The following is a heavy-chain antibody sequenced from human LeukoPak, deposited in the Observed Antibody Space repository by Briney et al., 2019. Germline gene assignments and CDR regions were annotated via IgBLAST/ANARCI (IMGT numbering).Heavy chain of an antibody. Sequence: SQTLSLTFALSGVSVSINSVAWDWITQCPSRGLEWRRRTYYRSKWYNDYAVSVKSRITITPDTSKNQFSLQLNSVTPEDTAGYYCARGWAPLDYCGQGPVVTVAA. D-gene: IGHD5-24*01. J-gene: IGHJ4*02. CDR2: TYYRSKWYN. V-gene: IGHV6-1*01. CDR1: GVSVSINSVA. CDR3: ARGWAPLDY.